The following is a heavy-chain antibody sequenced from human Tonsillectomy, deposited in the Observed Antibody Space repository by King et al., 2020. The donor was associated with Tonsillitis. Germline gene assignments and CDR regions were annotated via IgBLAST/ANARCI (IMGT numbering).Heavy chain of an antibody. CDR3: AGGTGWVFDL. J-gene: IGHJ2*01. CDR1: GFTFSSYW. D-gene: IGHD1-1*01. Sequence: QLVQSGGGLVQPGGSLRLSCTASGFTFSSYWMTWVRQAPGKGLEWVAIIKQDGSEKYYVDSVKGRFTISRANAKNSLYLQMNNLRAEDAAVYYCAGGTGWVFDLWGRGTRVTVSS. CDR2: IKQDGSEK. V-gene: IGHV3-7*03.